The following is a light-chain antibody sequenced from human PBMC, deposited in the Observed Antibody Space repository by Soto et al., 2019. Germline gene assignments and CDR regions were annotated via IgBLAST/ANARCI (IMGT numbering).Light chain of an antibody. V-gene: IGKV1-9*01. J-gene: IGKJ4*01. CDR3: HQLNRNPT. CDR1: QGVSTY. Sequence: IQVTQSPSSLSASVGDRITITCRASQGVSTYLAWYQQKPGKAPKLLIYAAYTLQSGVPSRFNGGGSGTDFTLTISSLQPEDFATYYCHQLNRNPTFGGGTKVEIK. CDR2: AAY.